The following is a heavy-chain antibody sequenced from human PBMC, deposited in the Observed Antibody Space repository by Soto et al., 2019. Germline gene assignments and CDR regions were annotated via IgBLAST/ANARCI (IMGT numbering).Heavy chain of an antibody. D-gene: IGHD3-22*01. CDR1: GFTFSSYA. V-gene: IGHV3-30-3*01. CDR3: AREYYYDSSGYLMPGY. CDR2: ISYDGSNK. J-gene: IGHJ4*02. Sequence: QVQLVESGGGVVQPGRSLRLSCAASGFTFSSYAMHWVRQAPGKGLEWVAVISYDGSNKYYADSVKGRFTISRDNSKNTQYLQMNSLRAEDTAVYYCAREYYYDSSGYLMPGYWGQGTLVTVSS.